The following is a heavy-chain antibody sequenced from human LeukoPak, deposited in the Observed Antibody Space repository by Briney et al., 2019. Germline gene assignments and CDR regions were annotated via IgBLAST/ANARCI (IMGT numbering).Heavy chain of an antibody. D-gene: IGHD3-22*01. Sequence: GSLRLSCAASGFTFSSYSMNWVRQAPGKGLEWVSVTYSGGITNYADSVKGRFTISRDNSKNTLCLQMNSLRAEDTAVYYCARETSGYYDYWGQGTLVTVSS. V-gene: IGHV3-66*01. CDR1: GFTFSSYS. CDR3: ARETSGYYDY. CDR2: TYSGGIT. J-gene: IGHJ4*02.